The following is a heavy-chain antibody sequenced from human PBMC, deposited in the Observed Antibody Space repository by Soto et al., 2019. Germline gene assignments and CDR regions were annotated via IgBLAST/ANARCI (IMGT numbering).Heavy chain of an antibody. Sequence: GESLKISCKGSGYSFTSYWISRVRQMPGKGLEWMGRIDPSDSYTNYSPSFQGHVTISADKSISTAYLQWSSLKASDTAMYYCARRDSSSWYGIWFDPWGQGTLVTVSS. D-gene: IGHD6-13*01. CDR2: IDPSDSYT. CDR3: ARRDSSSWYGIWFDP. V-gene: IGHV5-10-1*01. J-gene: IGHJ5*02. CDR1: GYSFTSYW.